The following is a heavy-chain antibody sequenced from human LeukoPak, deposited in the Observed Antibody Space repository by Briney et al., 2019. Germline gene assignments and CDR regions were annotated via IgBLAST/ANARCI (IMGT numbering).Heavy chain of an antibody. D-gene: IGHD3-22*01. V-gene: IGHV1-46*01. CDR1: GYTFTSYY. Sequence: ASVKVSCKASGYTFTSYYMHWVRQAPGQGLEWMGIINPSGGSTSYAQKFQGRVTMTRDTSTSTVYMELSSLRSEDTAVYYCARDNHNYYDSSGYYPDGYWGQGTLVTVSS. CDR2: INPSGGST. J-gene: IGHJ4*02. CDR3: ARDNHNYYDSSGYYPDGY.